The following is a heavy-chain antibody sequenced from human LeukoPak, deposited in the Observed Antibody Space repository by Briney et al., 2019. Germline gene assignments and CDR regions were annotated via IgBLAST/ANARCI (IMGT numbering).Heavy chain of an antibody. CDR1: GYTFTGYY. CDR3: ASHKGQGY. J-gene: IGHJ4*02. CDR2: INPKSGDT. Sequence: ASVKVSCKASGYTFTGYYVHWVRQAPGQGLEWMGWINPKSGDTSYAQNFQGRVTVTRDTSISTAYVELGSLTFDDTAVYYCASHKGQGYWGRGTLVTVSS. V-gene: IGHV1-2*02.